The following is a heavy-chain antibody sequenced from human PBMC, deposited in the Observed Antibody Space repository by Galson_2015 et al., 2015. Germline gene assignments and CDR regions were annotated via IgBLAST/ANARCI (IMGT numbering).Heavy chain of an antibody. CDR2: ISGSGGST. Sequence: SLRLSCAASGFTFSSYAMSWVRQAPGKGLEWVSAISGSGGSTYYADSVKGRFTISRDNSKNTLYLQMNSLRAEDTAVYYCAKVENEAGSVLRKMMERITMIVVVPYFDYWGQGTLVTVSS. V-gene: IGHV3-23*01. J-gene: IGHJ4*02. CDR3: AKVENEAGSVLRKMMERITMIVVVPYFDY. CDR1: GFTFSSYA. D-gene: IGHD3-22*01.